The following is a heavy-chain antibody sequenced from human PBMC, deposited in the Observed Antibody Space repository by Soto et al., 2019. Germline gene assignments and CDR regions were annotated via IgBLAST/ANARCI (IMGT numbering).Heavy chain of an antibody. D-gene: IGHD4-17*01. CDR2: INAGNGNT. J-gene: IGHJ4*02. CDR3: ARAVSDYGVLY. Sequence: ASVKVSCKASGYTFTSYAMHWVRQAPGQRLEWMGWINAGNGNTKYSQRFQGRVTITRDTSASTAYMELSSLRSEDTAVYYCARAVSDYGVLYWGQGTLVTVSS. CDR1: GYTFTSYA. V-gene: IGHV1-3*01.